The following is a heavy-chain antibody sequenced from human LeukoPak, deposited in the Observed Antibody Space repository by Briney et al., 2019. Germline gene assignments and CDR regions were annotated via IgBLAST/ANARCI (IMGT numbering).Heavy chain of an antibody. CDR2: MDNFGLK. J-gene: IGHJ4*02. CDR1: GFSVNNNY. CDR3: AGGTYYGTGGRPGFLNY. Sequence: GGSLRLSCAASGFSVNNNYIDWVRQAPGKGLEWVSSMDNFGLKYYRDSVTGRFTISRERARDMVYLQMSSLGVDDTAVYYCAGGTYYGTGGRPGFLNYWGLGTLVTVSS. V-gene: IGHV3-53*01. D-gene: IGHD3-10*01.